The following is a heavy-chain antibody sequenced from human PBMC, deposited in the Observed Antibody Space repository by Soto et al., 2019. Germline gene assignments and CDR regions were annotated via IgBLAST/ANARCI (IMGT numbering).Heavy chain of an antibody. CDR3: AMEVSYSSSSTS. J-gene: IGHJ4*02. Sequence: EVQLVESGGGLAKPGGSLRLSCAASGFTFSSYSMNWVRQAPGKGLEWVSSISSSSSYIYYADSVKGRFTISRDNAKNSLYLQMNSLRAEDTAVYYCAMEVSYSSSSTSWGQGTLVTVSS. D-gene: IGHD6-13*01. CDR2: ISSSSSYI. CDR1: GFTFSSYS. V-gene: IGHV3-21*01.